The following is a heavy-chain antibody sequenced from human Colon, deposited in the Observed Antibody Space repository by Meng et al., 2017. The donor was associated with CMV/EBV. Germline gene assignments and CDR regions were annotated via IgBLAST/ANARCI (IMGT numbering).Heavy chain of an antibody. CDR1: GGSISSSSYY. J-gene: IGHJ5*02. V-gene: IGHV4-39*07. CDR2: IYYSGST. CDR3: AREGRSLFWSGYLDWFDP. Sequence: SQTRSLTGTVSGGSISSSSYYWGWIRQPPGKGLEWIGSIYYSGSTYYNPSLKSRVTISVDTSKNQFSLKLSSVTAADTAVYYCAREGRSLFWSGYLDWFDPWGQGTLVTVSS. D-gene: IGHD3-3*01.